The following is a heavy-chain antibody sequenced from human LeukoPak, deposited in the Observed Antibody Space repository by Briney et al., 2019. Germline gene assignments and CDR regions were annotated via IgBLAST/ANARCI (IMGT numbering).Heavy chain of an antibody. Sequence: SVTVSFKASGGTFSIYAISWVRQAPGQGLEWMGGIIPIFGTANYAQKFQGRVTITTDESTSTAYMELSSLRSEDTAVYYCARAGQPRQEYSPFDYWGQGTLVTASS. CDR2: IIPIFGTA. CDR3: ARAGQPRQEYSPFDY. V-gene: IGHV1-69*05. CDR1: GGTFSIYA. D-gene: IGHD5-12*01. J-gene: IGHJ4*02.